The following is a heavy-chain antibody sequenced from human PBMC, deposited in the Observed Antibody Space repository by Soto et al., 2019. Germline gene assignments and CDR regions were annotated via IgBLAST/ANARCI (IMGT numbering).Heavy chain of an antibody. J-gene: IGHJ6*03. Sequence: ASVKVSCKVSGYTLTELSMHWVRQAPGKGLEWMGGFDPEDGETIYAQKFQGRVTMTEDTSTDTAYMELSSLRSEDTAVYYCATELFTMVRGVLPYYYMDVWGKGTTVTVSS. CDR3: ATELFTMVRGVLPYYYMDV. CDR2: FDPEDGET. D-gene: IGHD3-10*01. CDR1: GYTLTELS. V-gene: IGHV1-24*01.